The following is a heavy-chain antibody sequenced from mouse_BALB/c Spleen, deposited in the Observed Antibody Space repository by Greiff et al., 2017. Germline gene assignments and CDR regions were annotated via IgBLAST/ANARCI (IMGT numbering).Heavy chain of an antibody. CDR3: AREGDYDGYSYYFDY. V-gene: IGHV2-9*02. CDR2: IWAGGST. J-gene: IGHJ2*01. Sequence: VQLQESGPGLVAPSQSLSITCTVSGFSLTSYGVHWVRQPPGKGLEWLGVIWAGGSTNYNSALMSRLSISKDNSKSQVFLKMNSLQTDDTAMYYCAREGDYDGYSYYFDYWGQGTTLTVSS. D-gene: IGHD2-3*01. CDR1: GFSLTSYG.